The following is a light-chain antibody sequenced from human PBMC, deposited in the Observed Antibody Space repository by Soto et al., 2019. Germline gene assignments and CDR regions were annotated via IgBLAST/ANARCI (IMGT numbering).Light chain of an antibody. Sequence: QSVLTQPPSVSAAPGQQVTISCSGSSSNIGNNYVSWYQQLPGTAPKLLIYDNNKRPSVIPDRFSGSKSGTSATLGITGLQTGDEADYYCGTWDSSLSAAVFGGGTQLTVL. CDR2: DNN. J-gene: IGLJ7*01. CDR3: GTWDSSLSAAV. CDR1: SSNIGNNY. V-gene: IGLV1-51*01.